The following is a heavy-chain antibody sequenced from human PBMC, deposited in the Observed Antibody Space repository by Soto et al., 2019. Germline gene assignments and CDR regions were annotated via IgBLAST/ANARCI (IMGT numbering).Heavy chain of an antibody. V-gene: IGHV1-18*01. D-gene: IGHD3-9*01. CDR1: GYNFAAYG. CDR3: ARVYYDILTGYYRSWFHH. J-gene: IGHJ5*02. CDR2: INTHNGNK. Sequence: ASVKVSCQTSGYNFAAYGITWVRQAPGQGLEWMGWINTHNGNKNYTQKLQGRDTMTTDTSTSTAYMELRSLIFADTAGYYCARVYYDILTGYYRSWFHHWGQGTLVTVSS.